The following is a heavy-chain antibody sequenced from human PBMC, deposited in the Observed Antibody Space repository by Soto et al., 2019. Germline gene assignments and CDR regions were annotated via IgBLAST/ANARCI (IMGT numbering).Heavy chain of an antibody. CDR3: AKEFGREPSSSWYVRAY. J-gene: IGHJ4*02. Sequence: QVQLVESGGGVVQPGRSLRLSCAASGFTFSSYGMHWVRQAPGKGLEWVAVISYDGSNKYYADSVKGRFTISRDNSKNTLYLQMNSLRAEDTAVYYCAKEFGREPSSSWYVRAYWGQGTLVTVSS. CDR1: GFTFSSYG. V-gene: IGHV3-30*18. CDR2: ISYDGSNK. D-gene: IGHD6-13*01.